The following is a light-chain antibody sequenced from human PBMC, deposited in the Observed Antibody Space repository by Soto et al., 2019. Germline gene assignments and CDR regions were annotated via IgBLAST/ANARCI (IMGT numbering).Light chain of an antibody. CDR2: AAS. J-gene: IGKJ2*01. V-gene: IGKV1-8*01. CDR3: QQVNVYPST. Sequence: AIRMTQSPSSFSASTGDRVTITCRASQGISSYLAWYQQNPGKAPKLLIYAASTLHSGVPSRFSGGGSGTDFTLTISSLQPEDFATYYCQQVNVYPSTFGQGTKVDIK. CDR1: QGISSY.